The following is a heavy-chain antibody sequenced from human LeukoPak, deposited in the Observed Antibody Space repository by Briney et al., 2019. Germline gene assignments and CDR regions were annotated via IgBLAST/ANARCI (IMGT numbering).Heavy chain of an antibody. CDR2: IYYSGST. CDR1: GGSISSGGYY. CDR3: ARTPMNYYYGMDV. J-gene: IGHJ6*02. V-gene: IGHV4-31*03. Sequence: SETLSLTCTVSGGSISSGGYYWSWLRQHPGKGLEWTGYIYYSGSTYYNPSLKSRVTISVDTSRNQFSLKLSSVTAADTAVYYCARTPMNYYYGMDVWGQGTTVTVSS.